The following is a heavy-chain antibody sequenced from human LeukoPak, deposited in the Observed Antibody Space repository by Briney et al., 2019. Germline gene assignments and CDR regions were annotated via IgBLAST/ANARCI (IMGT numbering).Heavy chain of an antibody. CDR3: VRNVAAVTTEWFDP. CDR1: GGFGFSNGSF. J-gene: IGHJ5*02. CDR2: IYHTGST. D-gene: IGHD4-17*01. V-gene: IGHV4-31*03. Sequence: FLICSVAGGFGFSNGSFCTWLRHLPGQRLWCFSNIYHTGSTFYNPSLKSRVTVSVDTSKNQFFLKVNSMTAADTAIYYCVRNVAAVTTEWFDPWGQGTLVTVSS.